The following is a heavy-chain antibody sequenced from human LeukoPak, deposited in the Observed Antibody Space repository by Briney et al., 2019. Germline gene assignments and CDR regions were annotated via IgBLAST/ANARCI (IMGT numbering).Heavy chain of an antibody. CDR3: ARHEYSGSYYGLSWFDP. J-gene: IGHJ5*02. V-gene: IGHV4-39*01. Sequence: PPETLSLTCTVSGGSISSSGYYWGWIRQPPGKGLEWIASIYYSGSTYYNPSLKSRVTISVDTSKNQLSLKLSSLTAADTAVYYCARHEYSGSYYGLSWFDPWGQGTLVTVSS. CDR1: GGSISSSGYY. CDR2: IYYSGST. D-gene: IGHD1-26*01.